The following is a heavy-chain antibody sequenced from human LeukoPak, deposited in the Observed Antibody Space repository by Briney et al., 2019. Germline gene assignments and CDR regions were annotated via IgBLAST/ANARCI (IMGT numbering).Heavy chain of an antibody. D-gene: IGHD5-24*01. V-gene: IGHV3-23*01. CDR2: ITGSRGST. CDR1: GFTFTLYV. J-gene: IGHJ4*02. Sequence: GGSLRLSCAASGFTFTLYVMSWVRQAPGKGLEWVSSITGSRGSTYYADSVKGRFTISRDNSKNTLYLQLSSLRAEDTAVYYCAREMATIRGQGTLVTVSS. CDR3: AREMATI.